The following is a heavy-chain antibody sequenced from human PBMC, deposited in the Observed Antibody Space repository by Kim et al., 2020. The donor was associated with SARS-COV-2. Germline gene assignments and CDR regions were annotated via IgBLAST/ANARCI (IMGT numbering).Heavy chain of an antibody. CDR2: MNPNSGNT. J-gene: IGHJ4*02. Sequence: ASMKVSCKASGYTFTSYDINWVRQATGQGLEWMGWMNPNSGNTGYAQKFQGGVTMTRNTSISTAYMELSSLRSEDTAVYYCARGHSWNYWLVDYWGQGTLVTVSS. CDR3: ARGHSWNYWLVDY. CDR1: GYTFTSYD. V-gene: IGHV1-8*01. D-gene: IGHD1-7*01.